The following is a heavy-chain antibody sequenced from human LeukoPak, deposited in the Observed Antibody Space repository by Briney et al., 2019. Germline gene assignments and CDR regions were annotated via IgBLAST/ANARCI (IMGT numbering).Heavy chain of an antibody. J-gene: IGHJ4*02. CDR2: IYYSGST. CDR1: GGSISSGGYY. Sequence: SETLSLTCTVSGGSISSGGYYWSWIRQHPGKGLEWIGYIYYSGSTYYNPSLKSRVTISVDTSKNQFSLKLSSVTAADTAVYYCARHYNSGWYFDYWGQGTLVTVSS. V-gene: IGHV4-31*03. CDR3: ARHYNSGWYFDY. D-gene: IGHD6-19*01.